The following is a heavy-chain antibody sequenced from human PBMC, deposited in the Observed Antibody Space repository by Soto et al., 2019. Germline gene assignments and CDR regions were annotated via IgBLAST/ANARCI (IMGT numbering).Heavy chain of an antibody. V-gene: IGHV3-66*01. CDR1: GFTVSSNY. CDR2: IYGAGKT. D-gene: IGHD6-6*01. J-gene: IGHJ3*01. CDR3: ARDLCTLETSDALDV. Sequence: EVQLVESGGGLVQPGGSLRLSCAASGFTVSSNYMSWVRQAPGKGLDWVSVIYGAGKTYYADSVKGRFTISRDNSKNILYLQMNGLRAEDTAVYYCARDLCTLETSDALDVWGRGTMVTVSS.